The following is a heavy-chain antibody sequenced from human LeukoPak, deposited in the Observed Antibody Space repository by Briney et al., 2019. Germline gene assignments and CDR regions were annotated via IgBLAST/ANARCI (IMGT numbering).Heavy chain of an antibody. V-gene: IGHV4-39*07. CDR3: ARDRGSYSGYATGDYFDY. CDR2: IYTSGST. CDR1: GGSISSSSYY. J-gene: IGHJ4*02. Sequence: SETLSLTCTVSGGSISSSSYYWGWMRQPPGKGLEWIGRIYTSGSTNYNPSLKSRVTISVDTSKNQFSLKLNSVTAADTAVYFCARDRGSYSGYATGDYFDYWGQGTLVTVSS. D-gene: IGHD5-12*01.